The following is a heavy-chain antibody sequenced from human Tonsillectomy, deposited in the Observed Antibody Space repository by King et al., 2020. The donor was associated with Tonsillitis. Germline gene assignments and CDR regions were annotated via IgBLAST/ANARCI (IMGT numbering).Heavy chain of an antibody. V-gene: IGHV4-39*01. CDR1: GGSISSSSYY. CDR2: IYYSGST. CDR3: ASTRGTANFDY. D-gene: IGHD2-8*02. Sequence: PLQESGPGLVKPSETLSLTCTVSGGSISSSSYYWGWIRQPPGQGLEWIGSIYYSGSTYYNPSLKSRVTISVDTSKNQFSLKLSSVTAADTAVYYCASTRGTANFDYWGQGTLVTVSS. J-gene: IGHJ4*02.